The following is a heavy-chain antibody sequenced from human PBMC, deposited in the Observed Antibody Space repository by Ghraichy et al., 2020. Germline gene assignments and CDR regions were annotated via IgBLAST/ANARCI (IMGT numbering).Heavy chain of an antibody. D-gene: IGHD3-10*01. CDR3: ARAPTYLLLWFGEKWVYGMDV. J-gene: IGHJ6*02. CDR1: GGSFSGYY. V-gene: IGHV4-34*01. Sequence: SETLSLTCAVYGGSFSGYYWSWIRQPPGKGLEWIGEINHSGSTNYNPSLKSRVTISVDTSKNQFSLKLSSVTAADTAVYYCARAPTYLLLWFGEKWVYGMDVWGQGTTVTVSS. CDR2: INHSGST.